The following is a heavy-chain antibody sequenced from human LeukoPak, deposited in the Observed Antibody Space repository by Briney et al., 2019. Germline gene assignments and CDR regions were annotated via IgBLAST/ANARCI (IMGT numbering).Heavy chain of an antibody. CDR3: ARVNSGGCYVGY. Sequence: SETLSLTCTVSGYSIRSGDYWGWIRQPPGKGLEWIGSIYHSGSTYYNPSLKSRVTISVDTSKNQFSLKLSSVTAADTAVYYCARVNSGGCYVGYWGQGTLVTVSS. CDR2: IYHSGST. D-gene: IGHD5-12*01. J-gene: IGHJ4*02. CDR1: GYSIRSGDY. V-gene: IGHV4-38-2*02.